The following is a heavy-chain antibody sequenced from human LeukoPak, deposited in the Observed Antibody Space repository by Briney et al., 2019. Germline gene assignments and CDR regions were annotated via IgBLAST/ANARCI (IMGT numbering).Heavy chain of an antibody. V-gene: IGHV1-18*01. CDR3: ARDRGYCSSTSCYTSWFDP. J-gene: IGHJ5*02. Sequence: SXXXQAXXXGLXXXXXXXXXNGNTNYAQKLQGRVTMTTDTSTSTSYMELSSLRSDDTAVYYCARDRGYCSSTSCYTSWFDPWGQGTLVTVSS. D-gene: IGHD2-2*02. CDR2: XXXXNGNT.